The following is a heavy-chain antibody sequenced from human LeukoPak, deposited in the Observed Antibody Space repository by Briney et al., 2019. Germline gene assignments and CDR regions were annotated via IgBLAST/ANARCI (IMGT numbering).Heavy chain of an antibody. CDR1: GGSVISGIYY. V-gene: IGHV4-61*01. Sequence: SETLSLTCTVSGGSVISGIYYWSWIRQPPGKGLEWIGYVSHSGNTNYNPSLKSRVTISKDTSKNQFSLNLSSVTAADTAVYYCVREHDWGDFDFWGQGTLVTVSS. D-gene: IGHD3-9*01. J-gene: IGHJ4*02. CDR2: VSHSGNT. CDR3: VREHDWGDFDF.